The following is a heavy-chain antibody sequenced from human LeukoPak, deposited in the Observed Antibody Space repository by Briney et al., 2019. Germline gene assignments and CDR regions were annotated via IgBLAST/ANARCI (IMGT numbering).Heavy chain of an antibody. D-gene: IGHD3-22*01. V-gene: IGHV4-34*01. J-gene: IGHJ4*02. CDR1: GGSFSGYY. CDR2: INHSGST. CDR3: ATLGEYYDSSGYYYN. Sequence: PSETLSLTCAVYGGSFSGYYWSWIRQPPGKGLEWIGEINHSGSTNYNPSLKSRVTISVDTSKNQFSLKLTSVTAAETAVYYCATLGEYYDSSGYYYNWGQGTLVTVSS.